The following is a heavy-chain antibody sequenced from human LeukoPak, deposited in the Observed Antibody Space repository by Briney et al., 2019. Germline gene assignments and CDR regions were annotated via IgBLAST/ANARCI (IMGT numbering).Heavy chain of an antibody. V-gene: IGHV7-4-1*02. Sequence: ASVKVSCKASEYTFTRYPMNWVRQAPGQGLEWMGWINSNTGNPTYAQGFTGRFVFSLDTSVSTAYLQISSLKPEDTAVYYCTRGKIGFWTGYYFLDYWGQGTLVTVSS. D-gene: IGHD3/OR15-3a*01. CDR1: EYTFTRYP. CDR2: INSNTGNP. J-gene: IGHJ4*02. CDR3: TRGKIGFWTGYYFLDY.